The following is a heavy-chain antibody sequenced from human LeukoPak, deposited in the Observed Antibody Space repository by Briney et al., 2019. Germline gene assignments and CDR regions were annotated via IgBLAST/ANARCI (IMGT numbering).Heavy chain of an antibody. CDR2: IIPIFGTA. CDR1: GGTFSSYA. J-gene: IGHJ4*02. Sequence: GASVKVSCKASGGTFSSYAISWVRQAPGQGLEWMGGIIPIFGTANYAQKFQGRVTITTDESTSTAYMELSSLRSEDTAVYYCASWNAVVVPAAFDYWGQGTLVTVSS. CDR3: ASWNAVVVPAAFDY. D-gene: IGHD2-2*01. V-gene: IGHV1-69*05.